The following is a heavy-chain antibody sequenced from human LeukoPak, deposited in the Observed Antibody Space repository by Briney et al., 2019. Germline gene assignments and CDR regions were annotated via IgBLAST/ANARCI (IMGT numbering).Heavy chain of an antibody. V-gene: IGHV3-30*02. CDR3: AKVLTYYPGSGSYYPDF. CDR1: GFTFKNFG. D-gene: IGHD3-10*01. CDR2: IRYDGSNK. J-gene: IGHJ4*02. Sequence: GGSLRLSCAASGFTFKNFGMLWVRQAPGKGLEWVAFIRYDGSNKYYADSVKGRFTISRVNSKNVLDLQLNSLRPEDTAFYYCAKVLTYYPGSGSYYPDFWGQGTLVTVSS.